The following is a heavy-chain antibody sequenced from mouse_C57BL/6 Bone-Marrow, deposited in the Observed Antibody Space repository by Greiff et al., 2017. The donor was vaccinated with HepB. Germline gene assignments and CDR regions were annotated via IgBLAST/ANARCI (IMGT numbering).Heavy chain of an antibody. CDR2: IYPRSGNT. CDR1: GYTFTSYG. Sequence: LEESGAELARPGASVKLSCKASGYTFTSYGISWVKQRTGQGLEWIGEIYPRSGNTYYNEKFKGKATLTADKSSSTAYMELRSLTSEDSAVYFCARRVYSYAMDYWGQGTSVTVSS. V-gene: IGHV1-81*01. J-gene: IGHJ4*01. D-gene: IGHD2-1*01. CDR3: ARRVYSYAMDY.